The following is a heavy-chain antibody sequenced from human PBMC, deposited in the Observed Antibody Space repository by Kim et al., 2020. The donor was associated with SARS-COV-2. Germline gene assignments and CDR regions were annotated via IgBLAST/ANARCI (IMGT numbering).Heavy chain of an antibody. Sequence: ASVKVSCKASGYTFTSYAMHWVRQAPGQRLEWMGWINAGNGNTKYSQKFQGRVTITRDTSASTAYMELSSLRSEDTAVYYCARTSYSGITMVRGGYTYWGQGTLVTVSS. D-gene: IGHD3-10*01. CDR1: GYTFTSYA. J-gene: IGHJ4*02. CDR2: INAGNGNT. CDR3: ARTSYSGITMVRGGYTY. V-gene: IGHV1-3*01.